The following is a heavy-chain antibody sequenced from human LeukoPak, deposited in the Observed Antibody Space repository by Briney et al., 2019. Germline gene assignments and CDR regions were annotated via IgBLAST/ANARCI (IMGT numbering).Heavy chain of an antibody. CDR2: INHSGST. V-gene: IGHV4-34*01. CDR3: ARRRIAAYNWFDH. Sequence: SETLSLTCAVYGGSFSGYYWSWIRQPPGKGLEWIGEINHSGSTNYNPSLTSRVTISVDTSKNQFSLKLSSVTAADTAVYYCARRRIAAYNWFDHWGQGTLVTVSS. D-gene: IGHD6-6*01. CDR1: GGSFSGYY. J-gene: IGHJ5*02.